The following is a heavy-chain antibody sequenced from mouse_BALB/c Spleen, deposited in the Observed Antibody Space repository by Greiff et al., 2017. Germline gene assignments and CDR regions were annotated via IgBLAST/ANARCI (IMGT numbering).Heavy chain of an antibody. Sequence: EVQVVESGPGLVKPSQSLSLTCSVTGYSITSGYYWNWIRQFPGNKLEWMGYISYDGSNNYNPSLKNRISITRDTSKNQFFLKLNSVTTEDTATYYCAREGGPMDYWGQGTSVTVSS. V-gene: IGHV3-6*02. CDR1: GYSITSGYY. CDR2: ISYDGSN. CDR3: AREGGPMDY. J-gene: IGHJ4*01.